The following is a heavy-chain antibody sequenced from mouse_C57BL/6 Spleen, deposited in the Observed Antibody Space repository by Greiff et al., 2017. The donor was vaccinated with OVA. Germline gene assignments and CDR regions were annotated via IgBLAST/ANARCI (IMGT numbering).Heavy chain of an antibody. V-gene: IGHV1-59*01. J-gene: IGHJ2*01. CDR3: ARRGRGY. CDR1: GYTFTSYW. CDR2: IDPSDSYT. Sequence: VQLQQPGAELVRPGTSVKLSCKASGYTFTSYWMHWVKQRPGQGLEWIGVIDPSDSYTNYNQKFKGKATLTVDTSSSTAYMQLSSLTSEDSAVYYCARRGRGYWGQGTTLTVSS.